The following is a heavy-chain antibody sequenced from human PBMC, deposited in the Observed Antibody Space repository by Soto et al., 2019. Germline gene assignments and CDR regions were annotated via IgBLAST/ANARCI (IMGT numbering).Heavy chain of an antibody. CDR2: INPSGGST. V-gene: IGHV1-46*03. CDR3: ARGEGWFHP. Sequence: QVQLVQSGAEVKKPGASVKVSCKASGYTFTSYYMHWVRQAPGQGLEWMGIINPSGGSTSYAQKFQGSVTLARHTDTSAFYMELSSLRSEDTAVYYCARGEGWFHPWGEGTLVTVSS. CDR1: GYTFTSYY. J-gene: IGHJ5*02.